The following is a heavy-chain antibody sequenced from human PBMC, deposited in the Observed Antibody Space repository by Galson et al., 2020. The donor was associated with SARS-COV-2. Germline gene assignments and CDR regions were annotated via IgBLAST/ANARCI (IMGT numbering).Heavy chain of an antibody. CDR3: ARGHDHYDNSGNITGWLDT. CDR2: IIPFLGTP. V-gene: IGHV1-69*05. D-gene: IGHD3-22*01. J-gene: IGHJ5*02. CDR1: GGTFSNYA. Sequence: ASVKVSCKASGGTFSNYAIRWVRQAPGQGLDWMGGIIPFLGTPNYAQKFQDRVTITTDESTSTAYMELNSLKSDDTAVYYCARGHDHYDNSGNITGWLDTWGQGTLVTVSS.